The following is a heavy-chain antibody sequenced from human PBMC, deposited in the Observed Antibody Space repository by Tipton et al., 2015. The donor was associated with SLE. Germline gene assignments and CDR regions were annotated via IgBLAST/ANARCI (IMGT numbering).Heavy chain of an antibody. Sequence: TLSLTCTVSGDSINSDGYFWTWIRQPPGKGLEWIGYIYYSGSTYYNPSLQSRLTMSVDTSRNQFSLKLTSVTAADTAVYFCARFDYSNWDDYWGQGTLVTASS. D-gene: IGHD4-11*01. V-gene: IGHV4-31*03. CDR3: ARFDYSNWDDY. J-gene: IGHJ4*02. CDR2: IYYSGST. CDR1: GDSINSDGYF.